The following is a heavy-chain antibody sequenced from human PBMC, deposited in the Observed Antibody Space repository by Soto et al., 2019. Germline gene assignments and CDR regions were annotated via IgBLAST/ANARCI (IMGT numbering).Heavy chain of an antibody. CDR1: GGSISSSSYY. D-gene: IGHD5-18*01. J-gene: IGHJ6*02. CDR3: ARRDTAMVDYYYYGMDV. Sequence: SETLSLTCTVSGGSISSSSYYWGWIRQPPGKGLEWIGSIYYSGSTYYNPSLKSLVTISVDTSKNQFSLKLSSVTAADTAVYDCARRDTAMVDYYYYGMDVWGQGTTVT. CDR2: IYYSGST. V-gene: IGHV4-39*01.